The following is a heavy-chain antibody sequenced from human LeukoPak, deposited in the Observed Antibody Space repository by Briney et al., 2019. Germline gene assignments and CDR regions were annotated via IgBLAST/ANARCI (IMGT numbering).Heavy chain of an antibody. D-gene: IGHD4-17*01. J-gene: IGHJ4*02. V-gene: IGHV3-30*18. CDR3: AKAQDGDYVDY. CDR2: ISYDGSNK. CDR1: GFTFSSYG. Sequence: PGGSLRLSCAASGFTFSSYGMHWVRQAPSKGLEWVAVISYDGSNKYYADSVKGRFTISRDNSKNTLYLQMNSLRAEDTAVYYCAKAQDGDYVDYWGQGTLVIVSS.